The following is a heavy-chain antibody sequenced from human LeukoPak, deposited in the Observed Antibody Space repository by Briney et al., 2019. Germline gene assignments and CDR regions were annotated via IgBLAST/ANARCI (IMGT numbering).Heavy chain of an antibody. CDR2: IWYDGSNK. Sequence: GGSLRLSCAASGFTFSSYGMHWVRQAPGKGLEWVAVIWYDGSNKYYADSVKGRFTISRDDSKSSLYLQMNSLRVEDTAVYYCARDLHGYYYDRSDNAFDMWGQGTMVTVSS. D-gene: IGHD3-22*01. CDR3: ARDLHGYYYDRSDNAFDM. J-gene: IGHJ3*02. V-gene: IGHV3-33*01. CDR1: GFTFSSYG.